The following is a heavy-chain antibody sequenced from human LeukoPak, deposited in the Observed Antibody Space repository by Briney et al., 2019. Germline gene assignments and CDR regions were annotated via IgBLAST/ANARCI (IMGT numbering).Heavy chain of an antibody. Sequence: SETLSLTCTVSGGSISSGGYYWSWIRQHPGKGLEWIGYIYYSVSTYYNPSLKSRVTISVDTSKNQFSLKLSSVTAADTAVYYCTREADIVAFDPWGQGTLVTVSS. J-gene: IGHJ5*02. CDR2: IYYSVST. CDR3: TREADIVAFDP. D-gene: IGHD2-15*01. V-gene: IGHV4-31*03. CDR1: GGSISSGGYY.